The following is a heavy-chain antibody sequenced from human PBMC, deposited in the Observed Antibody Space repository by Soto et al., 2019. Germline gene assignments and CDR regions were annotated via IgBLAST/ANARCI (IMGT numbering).Heavy chain of an antibody. CDR3: ARDLTGVSSTYFENAPGWFDP. CDR1: GGTFSSYA. J-gene: IGHJ5*02. Sequence: SVKVSCKASGGTFSSYAISWVRQAPGQGLEWMGGIIPIFGTANYAQKFQGRATITADKSTSTAYMELGSLRSEDTAVYYCARDLTGVSSTYFENAPGWFDPWGQGTLVTVSS. CDR2: IIPIFGTA. V-gene: IGHV1-69*06. D-gene: IGHD3-10*01.